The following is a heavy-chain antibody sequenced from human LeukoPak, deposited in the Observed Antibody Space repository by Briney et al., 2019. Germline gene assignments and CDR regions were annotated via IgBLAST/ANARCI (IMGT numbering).Heavy chain of an antibody. D-gene: IGHD6-19*01. CDR1: GYTFTSYG. V-gene: IGHV1-18*01. J-gene: IGHJ4*02. Sequence: ASVKVSCKASGYTFTSYGISWVRQAPGQGLEWMGWISAYNGNTNYAQKLQGRVTMTTDTPTSTAYMELRSLRSDDTAVYYCARDMGYSSGWYERFDYWGQGTLVTVSS. CDR2: ISAYNGNT. CDR3: ARDMGYSSGWYERFDY.